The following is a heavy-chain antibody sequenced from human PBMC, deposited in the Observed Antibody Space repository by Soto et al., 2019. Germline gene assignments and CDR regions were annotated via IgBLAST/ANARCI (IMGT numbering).Heavy chain of an antibody. V-gene: IGHV3-30*18. CDR1: GFIFSNYG. CDR2: IWYDGSNT. D-gene: IGHD3-10*01. CDR3: AKDGEN. J-gene: IGHJ4*02. Sequence: QVQLVESGGGVVQPGRSLRLSCAASGFIFSNYGMHWVRQAPGKGLEWVAVIWYDGSNTYYADSVKGRLTISRDNSKNTLYLQMNSLRAEDTAVYYCAKDGENWGQGTLVTVSS.